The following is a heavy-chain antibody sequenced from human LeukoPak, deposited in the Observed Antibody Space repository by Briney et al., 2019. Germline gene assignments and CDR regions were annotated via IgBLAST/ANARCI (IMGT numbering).Heavy chain of an antibody. CDR2: VWISSGNT. Sequence: PGGSLRLSCAASGFTFSDYSMYWARQAPGKGLEWISYVWISSGNTKYADSVKGRFTISGDSAKNSVFLKVNTLRVEDTGVYYCARDHRYAFDIWGQGTLVTVSS. CDR1: GFTFSDYS. CDR3: ARDHRYAFDI. D-gene: IGHD5-12*01. J-gene: IGHJ4*02. V-gene: IGHV3-11*06.